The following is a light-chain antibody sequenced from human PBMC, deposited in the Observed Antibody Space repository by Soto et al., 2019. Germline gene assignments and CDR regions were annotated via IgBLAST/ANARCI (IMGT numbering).Light chain of an antibody. J-gene: IGLJ3*02. CDR3: QSYDSSLPIWV. CDR1: SSDIGAGFD. CDR2: GST. Sequence: QSVLTQPPSVSGAPGQRVIISCAGTSSDIGAGFDVHWYQQLPGTAPKLLISGSTNRPSGVPGRFSGSKSGTSASLTITGLQAEDEADYYCQSYDSSLPIWVFGGGTKLTVL. V-gene: IGLV1-40*01.